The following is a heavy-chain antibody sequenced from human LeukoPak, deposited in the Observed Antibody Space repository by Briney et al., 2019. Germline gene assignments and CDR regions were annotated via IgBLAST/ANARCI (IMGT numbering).Heavy chain of an antibody. J-gene: IGHJ4*02. CDR2: ISHDGRNQ. CDR1: GFALSTPG. D-gene: IGHD3-10*01. CDR3: AKDLGGGSGSYYLDF. Sequence: GGSLRISCAASGFALSTPGMYLVRQGSATGLDLVAPISHDGRNQSSADSVKGRVTISRDNSKNTLYLQMNSLTVEDTAVYYCAKDLGGGSGSYYLDFWGQGTLVTVSS. V-gene: IGHV3-30*18.